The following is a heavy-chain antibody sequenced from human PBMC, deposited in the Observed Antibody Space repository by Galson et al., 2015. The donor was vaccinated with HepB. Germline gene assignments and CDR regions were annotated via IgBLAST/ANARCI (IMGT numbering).Heavy chain of an antibody. CDR2: ISAYNGNA. J-gene: IGHJ4*02. CDR3: ARVGSYCTSISCFDY. D-gene: IGHD2-2*01. V-gene: IGHV1-18*04. CDR1: GYTFTSYG. Sequence: SVKVSCKASGYTFTSYGISWVRQAPGQGLEWMGWISAYNGNADYAQNLQGRVTMTIDISMNVGYMELRSLTSDDTALYFCARVGSYCTSISCFDYWGPGTLVTVSS.